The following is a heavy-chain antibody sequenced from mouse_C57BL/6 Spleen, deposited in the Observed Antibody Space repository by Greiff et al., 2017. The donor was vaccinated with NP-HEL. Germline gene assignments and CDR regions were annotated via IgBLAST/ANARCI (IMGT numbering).Heavy chain of an antibody. V-gene: IGHV5-17*01. D-gene: IGHD1-1*01. CDR2: ISSGSSTI. Sequence: EVKLVESGGGLVKPGGSLKLSCAASGFTFSDYGMHWVRQAPEKGLEWVAYISSGSSTIYYADTVKGRFTISRDNAKNTLFLQMTSLRSEDTAMYYCARNGPYYYAMDYWGQGTSVTVSS. J-gene: IGHJ4*01. CDR1: GFTFSDYG. CDR3: ARNGPYYYAMDY.